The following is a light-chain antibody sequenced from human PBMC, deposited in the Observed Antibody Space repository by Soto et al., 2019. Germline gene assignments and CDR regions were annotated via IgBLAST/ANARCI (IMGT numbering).Light chain of an antibody. CDR1: QSISSY. J-gene: IGKJ1*01. CDR2: AAS. V-gene: IGKV1-39*01. CDR3: QQSYSTPPET. Sequence: DIQLTQSPSVLSASVGDRVTITCRASQSISSYLNWYQQKPGKAPKLLIYAASSLQSGVPSRFSGSGSGTDFTLTISSLQPEDFATYYCQQSYSTPPETFGQGTKVDIK.